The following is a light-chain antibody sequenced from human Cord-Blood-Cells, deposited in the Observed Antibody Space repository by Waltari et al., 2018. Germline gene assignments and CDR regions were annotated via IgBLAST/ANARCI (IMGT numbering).Light chain of an antibody. CDR2: AAS. V-gene: IGKV1-39*01. Sequence: DIQMTQSPSSLSASVGDRVTITCRASQSISSYLNWYQQKPGKAPKLLIYAASSFQSGVPSRFSGSGSGTDLTLTISSLQPEDFATYYCQQSYSTLTFGGGTKVEIK. CDR3: QQSYSTLT. CDR1: QSISSY. J-gene: IGKJ4*01.